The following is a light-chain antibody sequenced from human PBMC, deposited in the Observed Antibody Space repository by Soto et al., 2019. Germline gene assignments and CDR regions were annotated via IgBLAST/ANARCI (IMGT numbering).Light chain of an antibody. V-gene: IGLV2-8*01. Sequence: QSVLTQPPSASGSLGQSVTISCTGTSSDVGGYNYVSWYQQHPGKAPKLMISEVSKRPSGVPDRLSGSKSGNTASLTVSGLQAEDEADYSCSSYGGSKVFGGGTNVTVL. CDR2: EVS. J-gene: IGLJ3*02. CDR1: SSDVGGYNY. CDR3: SSYGGSKV.